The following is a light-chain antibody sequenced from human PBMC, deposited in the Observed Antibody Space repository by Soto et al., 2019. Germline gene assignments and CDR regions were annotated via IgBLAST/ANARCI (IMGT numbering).Light chain of an antibody. CDR3: QQYNNWPTT. J-gene: IGKJ5*01. CDR2: GAS. Sequence: IAMTQAPATLSVSKGERATLSCRASQSVSSNLAWYQQKPGQAPRLLIYGASTRATGIPARFSGSGSGTEFTLTISSLQSEDFAVYYCQQYNNWPTTFGQGRRLEI. CDR1: QSVSSN. V-gene: IGKV3-15*01.